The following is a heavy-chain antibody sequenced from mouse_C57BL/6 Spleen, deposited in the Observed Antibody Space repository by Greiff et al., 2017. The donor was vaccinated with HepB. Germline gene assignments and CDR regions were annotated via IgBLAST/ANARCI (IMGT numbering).Heavy chain of an antibody. Sequence: VQLQQSGAELARPGASVKLSCKASGYTFTSYGISWVKQRTGQGLEWIGEIYPRSGNTYYNEKFKGKATLTADKSSSPAYMELRSLTSEDSAVYFCARSDYGNSYAMDYWGQGTSVTVSS. D-gene: IGHD2-1*01. V-gene: IGHV1-81*01. CDR1: GYTFTSYG. CDR2: IYPRSGNT. CDR3: ARSDYGNSYAMDY. J-gene: IGHJ4*01.